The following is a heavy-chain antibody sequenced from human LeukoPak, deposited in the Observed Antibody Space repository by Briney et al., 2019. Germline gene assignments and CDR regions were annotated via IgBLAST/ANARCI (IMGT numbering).Heavy chain of an antibody. CDR3: ARGLTGYYTKTYYFDY. V-gene: IGHV3-21*01. CDR2: ISSSSYI. D-gene: IGHD3-9*01. J-gene: IGHJ4*02. Sequence: GGSLRLSCAASGFTFSSYSMNWVRQAPGKVLEWVSSISSSSYIYYADSVKGRFTISGDNAKNSLYLQMNSLRAEDTAVYYCARGLTGYYTKTYYFDYWGQGTLVTVSS. CDR1: GFTFSSYS.